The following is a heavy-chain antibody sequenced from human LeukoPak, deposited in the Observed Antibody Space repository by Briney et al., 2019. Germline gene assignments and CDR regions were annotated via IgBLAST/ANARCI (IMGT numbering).Heavy chain of an antibody. CDR3: AKDVVVLVAATRRFDY. J-gene: IGHJ4*02. D-gene: IGHD2-15*01. Sequence: PGESLRLSCAASGFTFTTYWMSWVRQLPGKGLEWVANVNQDGTEKYYVDSVKGRFTISRDNAKNSLDLQMNSLRAEDTAVYYCAKDVVVLVAATRRFDYWGQGTLVTVSS. V-gene: IGHV3-7*03. CDR2: VNQDGTEK. CDR1: GFTFTTYW.